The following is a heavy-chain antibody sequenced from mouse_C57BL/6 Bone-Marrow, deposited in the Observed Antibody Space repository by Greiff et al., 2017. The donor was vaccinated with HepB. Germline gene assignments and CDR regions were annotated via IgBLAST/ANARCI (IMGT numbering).Heavy chain of an antibody. CDR2: ISNGGGST. CDR3: AREGTVVGDY. D-gene: IGHD1-1*01. J-gene: IGHJ2*01. Sequence: EVQGVESGGGLVQPGGSLKLSCAASGFTFSDYYMYWVRQTPEKRLEWVAYISNGGGSTYYPDTVKSRFTISRDNAKNTLYLQMSRLKSEDTAMYYCAREGTVVGDYWGQGTTLTVSS. V-gene: IGHV5-12*01. CDR1: GFTFSDYY.